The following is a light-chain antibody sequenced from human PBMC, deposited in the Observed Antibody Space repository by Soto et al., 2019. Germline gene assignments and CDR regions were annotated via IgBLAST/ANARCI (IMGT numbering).Light chain of an antibody. CDR3: QQYGTLIT. CDR1: QSVANSD. CDR2: GAS. Sequence: EIVLTQSPGTQSLSPVERATLSCRASQSVANSDLAWYQQKPGQAPRLLIYGASSRATGIPDRFSGSGSGTDFTLTISRLESEDFAVYYCQQYGTLITFGQGTRLEIK. V-gene: IGKV3-20*01. J-gene: IGKJ5*01.